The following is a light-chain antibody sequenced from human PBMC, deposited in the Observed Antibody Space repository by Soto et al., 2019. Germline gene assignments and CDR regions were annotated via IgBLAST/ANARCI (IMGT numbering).Light chain of an antibody. CDR1: SSNIGAGYD. V-gene: IGLV1-40*01. CDR2: GNN. Sequence: QSVLTQPPSVSGAPGQRVTISCAGSSSNIGAGYDVHWYQQLPETAPKLLIYGNNNRPSGVPDRFSGSKSGTSASLAITGLQAEDEAEYYCQSYDSSLSGSGVFGGGTKLTVL. J-gene: IGLJ2*01. CDR3: QSYDSSLSGSGV.